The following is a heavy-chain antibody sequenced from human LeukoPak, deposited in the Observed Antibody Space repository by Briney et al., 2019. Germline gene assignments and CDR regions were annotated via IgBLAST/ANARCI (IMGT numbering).Heavy chain of an antibody. CDR2: IKSKTDGGTT. CDR1: GFSFTYAW. V-gene: IGHV3-15*01. D-gene: IGHD1-7*01. J-gene: IGHJ6*03. CDR3: TTLRGNWNYHYYYYYMDV. Sequence: GGSLRLSCAVSGFSFTYAWMSWVRQAPGKGLEWVGRIKSKTDGGTTDYVAPVKGRFAISRDDSKDTLYLQMNSLKTEDTAVYYCTTLRGNWNYHYYYYYMDVWGKGTTVTVSS.